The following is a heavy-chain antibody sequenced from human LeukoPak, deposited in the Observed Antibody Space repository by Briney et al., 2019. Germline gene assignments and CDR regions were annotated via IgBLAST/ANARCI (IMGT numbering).Heavy chain of an antibody. CDR3: AKVSGGGLYYDGMDV. J-gene: IGHJ6*02. V-gene: IGHV3-23*01. CDR2: ISGSGGTT. D-gene: IGHD1-14*01. CDR1: GFIFSNAW. Sequence: GGSLRLSCAASGFIFSNAWMSWVRQAPGKGLEWVSVISGSGGTTYYADSVKGRFTISRDSSKNTLYLQMNSLRAEDTAVYYCAKVSGGGLYYDGMDVWGQGTTVTVSS.